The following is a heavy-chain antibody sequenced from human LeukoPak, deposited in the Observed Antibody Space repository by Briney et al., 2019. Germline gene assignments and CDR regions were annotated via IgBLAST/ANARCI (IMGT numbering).Heavy chain of an antibody. D-gene: IGHD2-2*01. Sequence: GASVKVSCKASGYTFTSYGISWVRQALGQGLEWMGWISAYNGNTNYAQKLQGRVTMTTDTSTSTAYMELRSLRSDDTAVYYCARIVVVPAANYYYYGMDVWGQGTTVTVSS. V-gene: IGHV1-18*01. CDR2: ISAYNGNT. CDR1: GYTFTSYG. CDR3: ARIVVVPAANYYYYGMDV. J-gene: IGHJ6*02.